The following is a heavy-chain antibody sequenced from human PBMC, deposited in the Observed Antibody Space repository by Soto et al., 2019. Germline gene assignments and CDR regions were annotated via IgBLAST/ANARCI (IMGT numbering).Heavy chain of an antibody. CDR1: GGSFSGCY. CDR2: INHSGST. Sequence: SETLSLTCAVYGGSFSGCYWSWIRQPPGKGLEWIGEINHSGSTNYNPSLKSRVTIPVDTSKNQFSLKLSSVTAADTAVYYCARGGNSGSPLDYWGQGTLVTVSS. J-gene: IGHJ4*02. CDR3: ARGGNSGSPLDY. D-gene: IGHD1-26*01. V-gene: IGHV4-34*01.